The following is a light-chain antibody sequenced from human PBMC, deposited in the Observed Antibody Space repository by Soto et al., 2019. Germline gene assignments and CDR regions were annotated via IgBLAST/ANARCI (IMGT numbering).Light chain of an antibody. CDR3: QQYNSWPVV. V-gene: IGKV3-15*01. Sequence: IVMTQSPATLSVSPGEGATLSCRASQSISINLAWYQQKPGQTPRLLIYGASTRATGIPARFSGSGSGTEFTLTISSLQSDDFAFYYCQQYNSWPVVFGPRTKLEI. J-gene: IGKJ2*01. CDR1: QSISIN. CDR2: GAS.